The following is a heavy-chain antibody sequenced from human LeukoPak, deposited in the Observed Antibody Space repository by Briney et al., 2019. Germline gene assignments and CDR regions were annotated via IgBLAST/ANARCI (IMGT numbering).Heavy chain of an antibody. V-gene: IGHV1-8*01. CDR3: AAQQLGHYYYGMDV. D-gene: IGHD6-13*01. J-gene: IGHJ6*02. CDR2: MNPNSGNT. CDR1: GYTFTSYD. Sequence: GASVKVSCKASGYTFTSYDINWVRQATGQGLEWMGWMNPNSGNTGYAQKFQGRVTMTRNTSISTAYMELSSLRSEDTAVYYCAAQQLGHYYYGMDVWAKGPRSPSP.